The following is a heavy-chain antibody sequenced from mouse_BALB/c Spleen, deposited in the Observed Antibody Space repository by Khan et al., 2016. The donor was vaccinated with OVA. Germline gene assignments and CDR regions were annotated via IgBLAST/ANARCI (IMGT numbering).Heavy chain of an antibody. D-gene: IGHD2-10*01. Sequence: QVQLKQPGPGLVAPSQSLSITCTVSGFSLTGYGVNWVRQPPGKGLEWLGMIWGDGSTDYNSALKSRLNLSKDNSKSQVFLKMNSLQTDDTARYYCARAYYGNYREAMDYWGQGTSVTVSS. V-gene: IGHV2-6-7*01. CDR2: IWGDGST. J-gene: IGHJ4*01. CDR1: GFSLTGYG. CDR3: ARAYYGNYREAMDY.